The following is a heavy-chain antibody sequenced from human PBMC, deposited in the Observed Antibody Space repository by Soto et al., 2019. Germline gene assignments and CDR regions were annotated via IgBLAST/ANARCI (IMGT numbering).Heavy chain of an antibody. CDR3: ARDRLMATAGTARHYFGLDV. D-gene: IGHD5-18*01. Sequence: SETLSLTCTVSGGSIRSGGYYWSWVRQSPRRGLEWIGNIYYSGSTYYNPSLKSRLTISVDTSKNQFSLNLSSVTAADTAVYYCARDRLMATAGTARHYFGLDVWGKVTTVTVSS. V-gene: IGHV4-31*03. CDR1: GGSIRSGGYY. CDR2: IYYSGST. J-gene: IGHJ6*04.